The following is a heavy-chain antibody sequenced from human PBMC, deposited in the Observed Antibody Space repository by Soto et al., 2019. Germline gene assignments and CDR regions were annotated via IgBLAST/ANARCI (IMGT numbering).Heavy chain of an antibody. J-gene: IGHJ6*02. D-gene: IGHD4-4*01. Sequence: GESLKISCKASGYSFTTYWIAWVRQMPGKGLEWMGIINPGDSDIRYSPSFQGQVTISADNSISTAYLQWSSLKASDTAMYYCARHEQFYYYYYGMDVWGQGTAVTVSS. CDR2: INPGDSDI. V-gene: IGHV5-51*01. CDR3: ARHEQFYYYYYGMDV. CDR1: GYSFTTYW.